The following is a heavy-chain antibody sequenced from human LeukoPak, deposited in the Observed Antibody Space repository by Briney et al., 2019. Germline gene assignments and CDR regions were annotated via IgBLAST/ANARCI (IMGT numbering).Heavy chain of an antibody. Sequence: VASVKVSCKASGYTFTSYGISWVRQAPGQGLEWMGIINPSGGSTSYAQKFQGRVTMTRDMSTSTVYMELSSLRSEDTAVYYCARDQDYGPCDYWGQGTLVTVSS. CDR1: GYTFTSYG. CDR3: ARDQDYGPCDY. D-gene: IGHD4-17*01. V-gene: IGHV1-46*01. J-gene: IGHJ4*02. CDR2: INPSGGST.